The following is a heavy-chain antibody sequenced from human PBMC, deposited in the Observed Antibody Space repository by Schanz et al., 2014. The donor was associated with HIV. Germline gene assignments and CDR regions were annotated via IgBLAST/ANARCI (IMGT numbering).Heavy chain of an antibody. CDR1: GFTFSSLG. CDR2: ISEFGGSA. V-gene: IGHV3-23*04. Sequence: EVQLVESGGGLVQPGKSLRLSCAASGFTFSSLGMSWVRQAPGEGLEWVSGISEFGGSAWYADSVKGRFTISRDNSKNTLYLQMDSLRAEDTALYFCAKSTWVDNCGQGTLVTVSS. CDR3: AKSTWVDN. J-gene: IGHJ4*02. D-gene: IGHD2-2*01.